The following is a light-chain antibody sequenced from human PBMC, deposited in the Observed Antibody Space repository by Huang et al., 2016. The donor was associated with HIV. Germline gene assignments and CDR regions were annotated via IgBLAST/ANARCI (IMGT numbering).Light chain of an antibody. Sequence: EIVLTQSPATLSLSPGERATLSCRTSQSFWNNLGWYQQKPGQVPRLLIYDASTRATGTPARFSGSGSGTDFTLTISSLEPEDCAIYYCQLRSDWPPIFTFGPGTRVEIK. J-gene: IGKJ3*01. CDR2: DAS. CDR3: QLRSDWPPIFT. V-gene: IGKV3-11*01. CDR1: QSFWNN.